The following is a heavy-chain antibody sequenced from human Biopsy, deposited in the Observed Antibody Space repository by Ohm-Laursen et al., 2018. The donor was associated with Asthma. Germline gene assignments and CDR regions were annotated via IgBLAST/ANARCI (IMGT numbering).Heavy chain of an antibody. V-gene: IGHV4-39*01. J-gene: IGHJ6*02. D-gene: IGHD6-13*01. CDR3: VRGSSSWHHGPFHYYYGLDV. CDR2: IYYSGTT. CDR1: SGSGGYMRSGNYY. Sequence: GTLSLTCSLSSGSGGYMRSGNYYWGWIRQPPGKGLEWIGSIYYSGTTSYNPSLESRVTVSADTSKNQFSLKLTPVTAADTAVYYCVRGSSSWHHGPFHYYYGLDVWGQGTTATVSS.